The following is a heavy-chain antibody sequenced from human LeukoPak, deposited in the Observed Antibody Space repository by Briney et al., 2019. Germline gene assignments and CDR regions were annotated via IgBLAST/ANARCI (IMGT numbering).Heavy chain of an antibody. CDR2: INHSGST. Sequence: PSETLSLTCAVYGGSFSGYYWSWIRQPPGKGLEWIGEINHSGSTNYNPSLKSRVTISVDTSKNQFSLKLSSVTAADTAVYYCARQKGSGSLYYYYYGMDVWGQGTTVTVSS. CDR1: GGSFSGYY. CDR3: ARQKGSGSLYYYYYGMDV. D-gene: IGHD3-22*01. J-gene: IGHJ6*02. V-gene: IGHV4-34*01.